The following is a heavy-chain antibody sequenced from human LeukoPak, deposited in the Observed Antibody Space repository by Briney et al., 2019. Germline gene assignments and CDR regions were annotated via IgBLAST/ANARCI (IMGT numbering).Heavy chain of an antibody. CDR3: ARSHDHLWGNYPDY. D-gene: IGHD3-16*02. Sequence: SETLSLTCDVSGGSIDSTNWWNWVRQPPGKGLEWIGEIHHDGRINYNPSLKSRVTLSVDKSKNQFSLRPNSVTAADTAMYYCARSHDHLWGNYPDYWGQGTLVTVSS. CDR2: IHHDGRI. CDR1: GGSIDSTNW. J-gene: IGHJ4*02. V-gene: IGHV4/OR15-8*01.